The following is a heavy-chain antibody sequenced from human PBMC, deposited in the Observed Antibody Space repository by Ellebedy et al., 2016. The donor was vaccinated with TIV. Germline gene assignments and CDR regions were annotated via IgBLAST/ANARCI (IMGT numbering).Heavy chain of an antibody. V-gene: IGHV3-11*01. CDR1: GFTFSDNY. D-gene: IGHD2-2*01. CDR2: ISVSGGTI. Sequence: GGSLRLXXAASGFTFSDNYMSWIRQAPGKGLEWVSYISVSGGTIYYADSVKGRFTISRDNAKNSLYLQMNSLRAEDTAVYYCARGISTVDYWGQGTLVTVSS. CDR3: ARGISTVDY. J-gene: IGHJ4*02.